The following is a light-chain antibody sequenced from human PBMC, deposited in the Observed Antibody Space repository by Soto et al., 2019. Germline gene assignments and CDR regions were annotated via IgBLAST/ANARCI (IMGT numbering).Light chain of an antibody. CDR3: QSYDSSLSGWV. CDR1: SSNIGAGYD. V-gene: IGLV1-40*01. J-gene: IGLJ3*02. Sequence: QSALTQPPSVSGAPGPRVTISCTGSSSNIGAGYDVHWYQQLPGTAPKLLIYGNSNRPSGVPDRFSGSKSGTSASLAITGLQAEDEADYYCQSYDSSLSGWVFGGGTKLTVL. CDR2: GNS.